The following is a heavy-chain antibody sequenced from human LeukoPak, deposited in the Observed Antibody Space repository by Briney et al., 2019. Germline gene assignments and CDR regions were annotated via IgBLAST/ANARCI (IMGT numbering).Heavy chain of an antibody. CDR3: ARLGYCSGGSCFSIGI. D-gene: IGHD2-15*01. Sequence: PGGSLRLSCAASGFTSSTYEMNWVRQAPGKGLEWVSYISSSGSALYYADSVKGRFTISRDNAKNSLYLQMNSLRAEDTAVYYCARLGYCSGGSCFSIGIWGQGTMVTVSS. CDR2: ISSSGSAL. V-gene: IGHV3-48*03. CDR1: GFTSSTYE. J-gene: IGHJ3*02.